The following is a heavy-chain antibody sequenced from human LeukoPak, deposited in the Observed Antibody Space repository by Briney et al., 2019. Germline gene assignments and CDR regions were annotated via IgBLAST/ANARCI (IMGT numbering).Heavy chain of an antibody. J-gene: IGHJ3*02. V-gene: IGHV3-30*03. D-gene: IGHD2-2*01. CDR1: GFTFSSYW. Sequence: PGGSLRLSCAASGFTFSSYWMSWVRQAPGKGLEWVAIISYDGGKKDYADSVKGRFTISRDNSRNTLYLQMNSLRAEDTAVYYCARDHQDAFDIWGQGTMVTVSS. CDR3: ARDHQDAFDI. CDR2: ISYDGGKK.